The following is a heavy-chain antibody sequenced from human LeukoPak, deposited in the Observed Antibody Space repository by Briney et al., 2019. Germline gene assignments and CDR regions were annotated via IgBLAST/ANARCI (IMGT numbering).Heavy chain of an antibody. J-gene: IGHJ4*02. CDR2: IYYSGST. Sequence: SETLSLTCTVSGGSISSYCWSWIRQPPGKGLEWIGYIYYSGSTNYNPSLKSRVTISIDTSKNQFSLRLSSVTAADTAVYYCARRVYGSGSYYFDYWGQGTLVTVSS. D-gene: IGHD3-10*01. CDR3: ARRVYGSGSYYFDY. V-gene: IGHV4-59*08. CDR1: GGSISSYC.